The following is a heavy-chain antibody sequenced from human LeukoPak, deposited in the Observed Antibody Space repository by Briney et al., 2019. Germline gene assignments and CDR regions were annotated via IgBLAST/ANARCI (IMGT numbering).Heavy chain of an antibody. CDR1: GFTFTSSA. D-gene: IGHD2-21*02. V-gene: IGHV1-58*02. J-gene: IGHJ4*02. CDR2: IVVCSGNT. CDR3: AAERYCGGDCYSQAFDY. Sequence: ASVKVSCKASGFTFTSSAMQWVRQARGQRLEWIGWIVVCSGNTNYAQKFQERVTITRDMSTSKAYMELSSLRSEDTAVYYCAAERYCGGDCYSQAFDYWGQGTLVTVSS.